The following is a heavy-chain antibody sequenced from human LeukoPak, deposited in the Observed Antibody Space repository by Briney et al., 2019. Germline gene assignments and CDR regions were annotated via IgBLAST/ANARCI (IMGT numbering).Heavy chain of an antibody. CDR3: AGATEEDYDILTGYRNYYFDY. CDR1: GFTFSSYG. CDR2: ISYDGSNK. J-gene: IGHJ4*02. V-gene: IGHV3-30*03. D-gene: IGHD3-9*01. Sequence: GGSLRLSCAASGFTFSSYGMHWVRQAPGKGLEWVAVISYDGSNKYYADSVKGRFTISRDNSKNTLYLQMNSLRAEDTAVYYCAGATEEDYDILTGYRNYYFDYWGQGTLVTVSS.